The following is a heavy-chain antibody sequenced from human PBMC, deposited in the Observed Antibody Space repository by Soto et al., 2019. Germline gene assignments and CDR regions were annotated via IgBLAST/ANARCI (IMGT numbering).Heavy chain of an antibody. Sequence: SETLSLTCAVYGGSFSGYYWSWIRQPPGKGLEWIGEINHSGGTNYNPSLKSRVTISVDTSKNQFSLKLSSVTAADTAVYYCARGSVNFDYWGQGTLVTVSS. CDR1: GGSFSGYY. CDR2: INHSGGT. CDR3: ARGSVNFDY. J-gene: IGHJ4*02. V-gene: IGHV4-34*01.